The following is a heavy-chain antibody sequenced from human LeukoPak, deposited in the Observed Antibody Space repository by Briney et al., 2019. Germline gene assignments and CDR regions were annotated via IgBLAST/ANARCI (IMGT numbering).Heavy chain of an antibody. J-gene: IGHJ5*02. Sequence: PSGTLSLTCAISGASISSTNWWIWVRQPPGKGLGWIGEMHHSGRTNYNPSLKSRITISVDKSKNQVFLRLNSVAAADTALYYCARAQEGCSRASCYLEPWGQGTLVTVSS. CDR1: GASISSTNW. CDR2: MHHSGRT. V-gene: IGHV4-4*02. D-gene: IGHD2-2*01. CDR3: ARAQEGCSRASCYLEP.